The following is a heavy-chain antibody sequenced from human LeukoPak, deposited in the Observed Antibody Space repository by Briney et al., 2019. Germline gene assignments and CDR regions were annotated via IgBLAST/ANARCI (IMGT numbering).Heavy chain of an antibody. CDR2: IYHSGST. Sequence: PSETLSLTCAVSGYSISSGYYWGWIRQPPGKGLEWIGSIYHSGSTCYNPSLKSRVTISVDTSKNQFSLKLSSVTAADTAVYYCARRMTTDNWFDPWGQGTLVAVSS. CDR3: ARRMTTDNWFDP. V-gene: IGHV4-38-2*01. D-gene: IGHD4-11*01. J-gene: IGHJ5*02. CDR1: GYSISSGYY.